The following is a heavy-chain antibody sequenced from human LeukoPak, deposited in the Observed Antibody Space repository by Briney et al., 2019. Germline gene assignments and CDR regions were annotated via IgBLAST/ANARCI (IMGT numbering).Heavy chain of an antibody. Sequence: SETLSLTCTVSGGSVSSGGYYWSWIRQHPGKGLEWIGYIYYSGTTDYNPSLKSRVTISVDTSKNQFSLKLSSVTAADTAVYYCARDLSGRNAFDIWGQGTMVTVSS. CDR2: IYYSGTT. CDR3: ARDLSGRNAFDI. CDR1: GGSVSSGGYY. D-gene: IGHD2-15*01. V-gene: IGHV4-31*03. J-gene: IGHJ3*02.